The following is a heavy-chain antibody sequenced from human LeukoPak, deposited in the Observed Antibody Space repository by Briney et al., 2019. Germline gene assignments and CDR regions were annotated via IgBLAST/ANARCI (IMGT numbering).Heavy chain of an antibody. CDR2: INSDGSST. J-gene: IGHJ4*02. Sequence: PGGSLRLSCAASGFTFSSYWMHWVRQAPGKGLVWVSRINSDGSSTNYADSVKGRFTISRDNAKNTLYLQMNSLGAEDTAVYYCARDLSEYGWFGELYYWGQGTLVTVSS. V-gene: IGHV3-74*01. CDR3: ARDLSEYGWFGELYY. D-gene: IGHD3-10*01. CDR1: GFTFSSYW.